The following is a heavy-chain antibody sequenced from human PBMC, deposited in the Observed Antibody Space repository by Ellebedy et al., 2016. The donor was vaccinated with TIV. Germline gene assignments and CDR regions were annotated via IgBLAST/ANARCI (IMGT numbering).Heavy chain of an antibody. CDR1: GFTFDDYA. CDR2: ISWNSGSE. CDR3: AKDTHDLALNAIDI. J-gene: IGHJ3*02. V-gene: IGHV3-9*01. Sequence: GGSLRLSCAASGFTFDDYAMHWVRQAPGKGLEWVSGISWNSGSEGYADSVKGRFSISRDNAKNSLYLQMNSLRLEDTALYYCAKDTHDLALNAIDIWGQGTMVTVSS.